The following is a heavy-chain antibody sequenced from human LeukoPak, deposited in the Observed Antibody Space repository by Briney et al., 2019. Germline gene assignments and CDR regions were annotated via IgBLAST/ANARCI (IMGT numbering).Heavy chain of an antibody. CDR3: ARERIQLWFDY. V-gene: IGHV3-23*01. CDR1: GFTFSSYG. CDR2: ISGSGGST. D-gene: IGHD5-18*01. Sequence: GGSLRLSCAASGFTFSSYGMSWVRQAPGKGLEWVSAISGSGGSTYYADSVKGRFTIPRDNSKNTLYLQMNSLRAEDTAVYYCARERIQLWFDYWGQGTRVIVSS. J-gene: IGHJ4*02.